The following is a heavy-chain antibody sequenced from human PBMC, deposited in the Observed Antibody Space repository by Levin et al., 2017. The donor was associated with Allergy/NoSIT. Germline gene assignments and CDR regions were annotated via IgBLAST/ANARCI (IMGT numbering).Heavy chain of an antibody. Sequence: SETLSLTCTVSGGSISSYYWSWIRQPPGKGLEWIGYIYYSGGTNYNPSLKSRVTISVDTSKNQFSLKLSSVTAADTAVYYCTRGTVTTYYFDSWGQGTLVTVSS. D-gene: IGHD4-17*01. V-gene: IGHV4-59*01. J-gene: IGHJ4*02. CDR2: IYYSGGT. CDR1: GGSISSYY. CDR3: TRGTVTTYYFDS.